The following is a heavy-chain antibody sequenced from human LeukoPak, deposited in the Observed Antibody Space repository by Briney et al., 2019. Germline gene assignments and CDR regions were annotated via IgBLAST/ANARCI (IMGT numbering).Heavy chain of an antibody. CDR1: GFTFSDYY. D-gene: IGHD5/OR15-5a*01. CDR2: ISSSGSTI. CDR3: AKKSVAVQTSGGVGYFDY. J-gene: IGHJ4*02. Sequence: PGGSLRLSCAASGFTFSDYYMSWIRQAPGKGLEWVSYISSSGSTIYYADSVKGRFTISRDNAKNSLYLQMNSLRAEDTAVYYCAKKSVAVQTSGGVGYFDYWGQGTLVTVSS. V-gene: IGHV3-11*01.